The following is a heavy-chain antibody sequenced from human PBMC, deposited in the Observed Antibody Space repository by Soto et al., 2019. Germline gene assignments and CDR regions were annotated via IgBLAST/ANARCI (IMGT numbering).Heavy chain of an antibody. CDR1: GGTFSSYT. Sequence: QVHLVQSGAEVKKPGSSVKVSCKASGGTFSSYTISWVRQAPGQGLEWMGRIIPLLPITNYAQKFQGRLSITADKSTSTTYMELSSLRSEDTAIYYCARDLSGICTGDSCPYSWGQGTLVTVSS. CDR2: IIPLLPIT. V-gene: IGHV1-69*08. CDR3: ARDLSGICTGDSCPYS. J-gene: IGHJ4*02. D-gene: IGHD2-15*01.